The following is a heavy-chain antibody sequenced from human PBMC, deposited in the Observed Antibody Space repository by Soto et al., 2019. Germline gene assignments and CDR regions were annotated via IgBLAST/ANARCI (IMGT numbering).Heavy chain of an antibody. V-gene: IGHV1-18*01. CDR2: ISAYNGNT. CDR1: GYTFTSYD. J-gene: IGHJ4*02. Sequence: ASVKVSCKASGYTFTSYDINWVRQATGQGLEWMGWISAYNGNTNYAQKLQGRVTMTTDTSTSTAYMELRSLRSDDTAVYYCARTHSSSWYLDYWGQGTLVTVSS. D-gene: IGHD6-13*01. CDR3: ARTHSSSWYLDY.